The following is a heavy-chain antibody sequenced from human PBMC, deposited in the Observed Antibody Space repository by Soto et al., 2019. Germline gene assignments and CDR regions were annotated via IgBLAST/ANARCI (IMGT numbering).Heavy chain of an antibody. Sequence: ASETLSLTCTVSGGSISSNNYYWGWIRQPPGKGLEWIGSIYYSGSTYYNPSLKSRVTISVDTSKNQFSLKLSSVTAADTAVYYCAREPRYCSSTSCYENWFDPWGQGTLVTVSS. CDR2: IYYSGST. V-gene: IGHV4-39*02. D-gene: IGHD2-2*01. CDR1: GGSISSNNYY. CDR3: AREPRYCSSTSCYENWFDP. J-gene: IGHJ5*02.